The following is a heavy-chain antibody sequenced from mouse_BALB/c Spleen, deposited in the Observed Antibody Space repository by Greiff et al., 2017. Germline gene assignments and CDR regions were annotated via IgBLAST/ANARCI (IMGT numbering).Heavy chain of an antibody. D-gene: IGHD2-3*01. CDR2: ISSGGSYT. V-gene: IGHV5-9-4*01. J-gene: IGHJ4*01. Sequence: EVKLVESGGGLVKPGGSLKLSCAASGFTFSSYAMSWVRQSPEKRLEWVAEISSGGSYTYYPDTVTGRFTISRDNAKNTLYLEMSSLRSEDTAMYYCARDYEAMDYWGQGTSVTVSS. CDR3: ARDYEAMDY. CDR1: GFTFSSYA.